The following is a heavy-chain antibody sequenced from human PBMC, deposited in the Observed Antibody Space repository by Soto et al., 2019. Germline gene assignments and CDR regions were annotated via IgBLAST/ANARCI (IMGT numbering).Heavy chain of an antibody. CDR2: IYNSGST. CDR3: ARAPDAFDI. J-gene: IGHJ3*02. CDR1: DGSISSYY. V-gene: IGHV4-59*01. Sequence: QVQLQESGPGLVKPSETLSLTCTVSDGSISSYYWSWIRQPPGKGLEWIGYIYNSGSTNYNPSLKSRVTLSVVTSKNQFSLKLSSVTAADTAVYYCARAPDAFDIWGQGTMVTVSS.